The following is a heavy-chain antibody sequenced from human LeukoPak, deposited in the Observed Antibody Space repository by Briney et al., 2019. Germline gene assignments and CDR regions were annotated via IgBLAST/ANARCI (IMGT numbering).Heavy chain of an antibody. D-gene: IGHD3-3*01. CDR1: GYTFTGYY. CDR3: ARGESYYDFWSGTLRGDWFDP. CDR2: INPNSGGT. V-gene: IGHV1-2*04. Sequence: ASVKVSCKASGYTFTGYYMHWVRQAPGQGLEWMGWINPNSGGTHSAQKFQGWVTMTRDTSISTAYMELSRLRSDDTAVYYCARGESYYDFWSGTLRGDWFDPWGQGTLVTVSS. J-gene: IGHJ5*02.